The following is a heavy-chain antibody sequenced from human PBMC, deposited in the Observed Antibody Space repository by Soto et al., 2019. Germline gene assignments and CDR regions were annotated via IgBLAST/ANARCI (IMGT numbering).Heavy chain of an antibody. CDR1: GGSISSCDCY. CDR2: IYYSGGT. CDR3: ARDSGSGGVDY. Sequence: QVQLQESGPGLVKPSQTLSLTCTVSGGSISSCDCYWSWIRQHPGKGLEWIGYIYYSGGTYYNPSLKSRVTISGDTSKNQFSLKLNSVTAADTAVYYCARDSGSGGVDYWGQGTLVTVSS. V-gene: IGHV4-31*03. J-gene: IGHJ4*02. D-gene: IGHD3-10*01.